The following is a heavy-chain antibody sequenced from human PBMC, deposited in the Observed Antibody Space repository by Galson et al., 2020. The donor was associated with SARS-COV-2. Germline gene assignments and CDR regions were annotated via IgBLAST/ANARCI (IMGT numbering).Heavy chain of an antibody. CDR3: AKGEDSSGSRGYFDY. Sequence: GGSLRLSCAASGFTFSNYAMSWVRQAPGKGLEWVSGISGSGGSTYYADSVKGRITLSRDNSKNTLYLQINSLGAEDTAVYYYAKGEDSSGSRGYFDYWGQGTLVTVAS. CDR2: ISGSGGST. D-gene: IGHD6-19*01. J-gene: IGHJ4*02. V-gene: IGHV3-23*01. CDR1: GFTFSNYA.